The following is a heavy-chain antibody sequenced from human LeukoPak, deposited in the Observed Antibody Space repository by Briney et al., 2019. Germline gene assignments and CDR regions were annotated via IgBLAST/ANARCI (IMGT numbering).Heavy chain of an antibody. Sequence: ASVKVSCKAFGYSLTNYYVHWVRQAPGQGLEWMGEINPSGGSTSYAQKFQGRITVTRDTYTNTVYMDLSRLRSEDTATYYCARGAPTVRIRAGRFDYWGQGSLLTAAS. J-gene: IGHJ4*02. CDR1: GYSLTNYY. V-gene: IGHV1-46*01. D-gene: IGHD1-14*01. CDR2: INPSGGST. CDR3: ARGAPTVRIRAGRFDY.